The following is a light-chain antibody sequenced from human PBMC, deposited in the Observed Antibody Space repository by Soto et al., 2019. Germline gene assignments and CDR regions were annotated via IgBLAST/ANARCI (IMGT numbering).Light chain of an antibody. Sequence: AIQLTQSPSSLSASVGDRVTITCRASQDISSALAWYQQKPGKPPKLLIYDASRLEGGVPSRFSGGRSGTDFTLTITRLQPEDLATYYCQQFSTYPLTFGGGTRVEI. CDR3: QQFSTYPLT. CDR2: DAS. J-gene: IGKJ4*01. V-gene: IGKV1-13*02. CDR1: QDISSA.